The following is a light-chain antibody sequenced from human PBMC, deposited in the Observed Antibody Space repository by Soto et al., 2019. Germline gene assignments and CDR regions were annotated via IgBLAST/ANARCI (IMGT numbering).Light chain of an antibody. V-gene: IGLV2-23*01. Sequence: QSALTQPASMSGSPGQSITISCTGTSSDVGTYNLVSWYQQRPGKAPTLMIFEGDQRPSGVSFRFSGSKSGNTASLTISGLQAEDEADYYCCSYAGSSTYVFGTGTKLTVL. CDR1: SSDVGTYNL. CDR3: CSYAGSSTYV. J-gene: IGLJ1*01. CDR2: EGD.